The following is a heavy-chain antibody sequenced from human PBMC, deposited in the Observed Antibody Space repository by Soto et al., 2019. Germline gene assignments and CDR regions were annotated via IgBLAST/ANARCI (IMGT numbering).Heavy chain of an antibody. Sequence: GASVKVSCKASGGTFSSYAISWVRQAPGQGLEWMGGIIPIFGTANYAQKFQGRVTITADKSTSTAYMELSSLRSEGTAVYYCARVRYDILTGSEYYYYGMDVWGQGTTVTVSS. J-gene: IGHJ6*02. CDR1: GGTFSSYA. D-gene: IGHD3-9*01. CDR2: IIPIFGTA. CDR3: ARVRYDILTGSEYYYYGMDV. V-gene: IGHV1-69*06.